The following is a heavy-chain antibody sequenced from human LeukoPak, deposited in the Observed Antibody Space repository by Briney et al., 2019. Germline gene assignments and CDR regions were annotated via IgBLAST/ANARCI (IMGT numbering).Heavy chain of an antibody. J-gene: IGHJ4*02. CDR2: IYYSGST. V-gene: IGHV4-31*03. CDR3: AGQGDSRPFDY. D-gene: IGHD2/OR15-2a*01. CDR1: GGSISSGGYY. Sequence: SQTLSLTCTVSGGSISSGGYYWSWIRQHPGKGLEWIGYIYYSGSTYYNPSLKSRVTTSVDTSKNQFSLKLSSVTAADTAVYYCAGQGDSRPFDYWGQGTLVTVSS.